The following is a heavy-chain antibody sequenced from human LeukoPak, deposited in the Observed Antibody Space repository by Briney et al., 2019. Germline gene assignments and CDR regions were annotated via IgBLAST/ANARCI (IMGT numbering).Heavy chain of an antibody. Sequence: GESLKISCKGFGDNFNNYWIVWVRQMPGKGLEWMGVIYLDDSETKYSPSFQGQVTISADKSISTAYLQWSSLKASDTAMYYCARRVGATIADAFDIWGQGTMVTVSS. D-gene: IGHD1-26*01. CDR3: ARRVGATIADAFDI. CDR2: IYLDDSET. J-gene: IGHJ3*02. CDR1: GDNFNNYW. V-gene: IGHV5-51*01.